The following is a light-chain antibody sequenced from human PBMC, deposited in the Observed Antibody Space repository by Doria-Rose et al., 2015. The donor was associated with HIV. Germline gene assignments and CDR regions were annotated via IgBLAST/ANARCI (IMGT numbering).Light chain of an antibody. CDR1: QSFSSTY. J-gene: IGKJ1*01. Sequence: DIVMTQSSGTLSLSPGERATLSCRASQSFSSTYLAWYQQKPVQAPSLLIYDGSTSATGIPDRFSASGSGTDFTLTINRLEPEDFALYYCHQYGTSWTFGQGTKVEI. V-gene: IGKV3-20*01. CDR3: HQYGTSWT. CDR2: DGS.